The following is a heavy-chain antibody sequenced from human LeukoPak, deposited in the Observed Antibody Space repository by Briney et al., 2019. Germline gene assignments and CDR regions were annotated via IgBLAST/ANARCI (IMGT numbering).Heavy chain of an antibody. Sequence: GGSLRLSCAASGFTVSSNYMSWVRQAPGKGLEWVSVIYSGGSTYYAVSVKGRFTISRDNSKNTLYLQMNSLRAEDTAVYYCARDELGGYSYGPARLGYWGQGTLVTVSS. CDR3: ARDELGGYSYGPARLGY. J-gene: IGHJ4*02. CDR1: GFTVSSNY. V-gene: IGHV3-66*01. D-gene: IGHD5-18*01. CDR2: IYSGGST.